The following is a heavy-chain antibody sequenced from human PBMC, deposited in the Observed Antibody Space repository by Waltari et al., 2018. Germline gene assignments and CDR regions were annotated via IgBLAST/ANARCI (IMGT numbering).Heavy chain of an antibody. Sequence: QVQLQESGPGLVKPSETLSLTCTVSGGSISRYSWSWIRQPPGKGLEWIGYIYYSGSTNYNPSLKSRVTISVDTSKNQFSLKLSSVTAADTAVYYCARDSYITGFDYWGQGTLVTVSS. V-gene: IGHV4-59*01. D-gene: IGHD3-3*01. CDR1: GGSISRYS. J-gene: IGHJ4*02. CDR2: IYYSGST. CDR3: ARDSYITGFDY.